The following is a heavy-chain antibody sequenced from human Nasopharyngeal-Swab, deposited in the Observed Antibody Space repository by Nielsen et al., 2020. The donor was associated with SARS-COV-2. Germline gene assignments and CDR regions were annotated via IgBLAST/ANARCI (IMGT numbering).Heavy chain of an antibody. D-gene: IGHD3-22*01. CDR2: ISYDGSNK. Sequence: GGSLRLSCAASGFTFSSYAMHWVRQAPGKGLEWVAVISYDGSNKYYADSVKGRFTISRDNSKNTLYLQMNSLRAEDTAVYYCARDLNYYDSSVPTVLDVWGQGTTVTVSS. V-gene: IGHV3-30-3*01. J-gene: IGHJ6*02. CDR1: GFTFSSYA. CDR3: ARDLNYYDSSVPTVLDV.